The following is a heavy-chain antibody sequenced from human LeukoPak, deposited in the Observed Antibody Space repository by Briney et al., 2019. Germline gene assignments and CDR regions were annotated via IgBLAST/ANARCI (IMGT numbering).Heavy chain of an antibody. CDR1: GFTFSSYG. J-gene: IGHJ3*02. D-gene: IGHD3-22*01. V-gene: IGHV3-33*01. CDR2: IWYDGSNK. Sequence: PGGSLRLSCAASGFTFSSYGMHWVCQAPGKGLEWVAVIWYDGSNKYYADSVKGRFTISRDNSKNTLYLQMNSLRTEDTAVYYCARAEGYYDSSGNDAFDIWGQGTMVTVSS. CDR3: ARAEGYYDSSGNDAFDI.